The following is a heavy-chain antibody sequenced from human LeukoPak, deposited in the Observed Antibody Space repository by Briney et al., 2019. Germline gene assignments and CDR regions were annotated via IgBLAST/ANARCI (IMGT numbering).Heavy chain of an antibody. V-gene: IGHV3-9*03. CDR1: GFTFDDYA. CDR2: ISWNSGSI. D-gene: IGHD3-10*01. Sequence: GGSLTLYCAASGFTFDDYAMHWLRQAPGQGLEWVSGISWNSGSIGYADSVKGRFTISRDNAKNSLYLQMNSLRAEDMALYYCAKAAGVRNIGAYFDYWGQGTLVTVSS. CDR3: AKAAGVRNIGAYFDY. J-gene: IGHJ4*02.